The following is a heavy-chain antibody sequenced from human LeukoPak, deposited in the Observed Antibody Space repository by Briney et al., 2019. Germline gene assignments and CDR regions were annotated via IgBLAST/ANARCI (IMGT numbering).Heavy chain of an antibody. CDR2: IYYSGST. Sequence: SETLSLTCTVSGGSISSYYWSWIRQPPGKGLEWIGYIYYSGSTNYNPSLKSRVTISVDTSKNQFSLKLSSVTAADTAVYYCARDPRKDWYFDLWGRGTLVTVSS. D-gene: IGHD1-14*01. CDR3: ARDPRKDWYFDL. J-gene: IGHJ2*01. V-gene: IGHV4-59*01. CDR1: GGSISSYY.